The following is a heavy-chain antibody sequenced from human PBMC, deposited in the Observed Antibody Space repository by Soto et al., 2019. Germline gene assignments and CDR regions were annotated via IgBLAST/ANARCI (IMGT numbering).Heavy chain of an antibody. J-gene: IGHJ5*02. CDR3: ARELAALRAGWFDP. CDR2: IVPIFGTA. D-gene: IGHD2-2*02. V-gene: IGHV1-69*13. Sequence: GASVKVSCKASGYTFTSYAISWVRQATGQGLEWMGGIVPIFGTANYAQKFQGRVTITADESTSTAYMELSSLRSEDTAVYYCARELAALRAGWFDPWGQGTLVTVSS. CDR1: GYTFTSYA.